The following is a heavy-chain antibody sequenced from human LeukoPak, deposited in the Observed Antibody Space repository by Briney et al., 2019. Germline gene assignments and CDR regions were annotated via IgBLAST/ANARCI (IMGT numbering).Heavy chain of an antibody. V-gene: IGHV1-2*02. J-gene: IGHJ5*02. CDR2: VNPNSGGT. CDR1: GYTFTGYY. D-gene: IGHD5-18*01. Sequence: GASVKVSCKASGYTFTGYYMHWVRQAPGQGLEWMGWVNPNSGGTNYAQKFQGRVTMTRDTSISTAYMELSRLTSDDTAVYYCARLLQRGYSYDYNWFDPWGQGTLVTVSS. CDR3: ARLLQRGYSYDYNWFDP.